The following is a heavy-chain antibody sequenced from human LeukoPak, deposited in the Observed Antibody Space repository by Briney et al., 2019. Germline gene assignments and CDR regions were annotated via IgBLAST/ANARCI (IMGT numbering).Heavy chain of an antibody. J-gene: IGHJ6*02. Sequence: GGSMRLSCAASGFTFSDSWMSWVRQAPGKGLEWVANMNQDGSAKGYVDSVKGRFTISRDNARNSLYLQMSSLRPEDTAVYYCATYTHWVAGDVWGQGTTVTVSS. D-gene: IGHD3-16*01. CDR1: GFTFSDSW. V-gene: IGHV3-7*01. CDR2: MNQDGSAK. CDR3: ATYTHWVAGDV.